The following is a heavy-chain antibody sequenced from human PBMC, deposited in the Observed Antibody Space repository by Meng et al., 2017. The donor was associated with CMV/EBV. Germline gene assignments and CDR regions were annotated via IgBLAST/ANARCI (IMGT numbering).Heavy chain of an antibody. CDR1: GGSISSGYSS. CDR3: AREGETNWFDP. CDR2: IYYSGST. Sequence: CTVSGGSISSGYSSWGWIRQPPGKGLEWIGYIYYSGSTYYNPSLKSRVTISVDTSKDQFSLKLSSVTAADTAVYYCAREGETNWFDPWGQGTLVTVSS. V-gene: IGHV4-30-4*01. J-gene: IGHJ5*02. D-gene: IGHD2-8*01.